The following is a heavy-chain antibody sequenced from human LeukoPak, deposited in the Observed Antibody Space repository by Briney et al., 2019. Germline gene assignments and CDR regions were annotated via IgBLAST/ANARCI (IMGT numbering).Heavy chain of an antibody. CDR3: AKVRRDGYNPFDY. CDR2: ISGSGGST. CDR1: GFTFSSYA. D-gene: IGHD5-12*01. J-gene: IGHJ4*02. V-gene: IGHV3-23*01. Sequence: PGGSLRLSCAASGFTFSSYAMSWVRQAPGKGLEWVSAISGSGGSTYYADSAKGRFTISRDNSKNTLYLQMNSLRAEDTAVYYCAKVRRDGYNPFDYWGQGTLVTVSS.